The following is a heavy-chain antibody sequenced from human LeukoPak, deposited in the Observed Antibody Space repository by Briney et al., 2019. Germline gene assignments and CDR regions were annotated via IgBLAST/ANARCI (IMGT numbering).Heavy chain of an antibody. D-gene: IGHD2-2*02. CDR1: GYTFTSYG. V-gene: IGHV1-18*01. Sequence: GASVKVSCKASGYTFTSYGISWVRQAPGQGLEWMGWISAYNGNTNYAQKLQGRVTMTTDTSTSTAYMELRSLRSDDTAGYYCARAGYCSSTSCYTDGTLFQHWGQGTLVSVSS. J-gene: IGHJ1*01. CDR2: ISAYNGNT. CDR3: ARAGYCSSTSCYTDGTLFQH.